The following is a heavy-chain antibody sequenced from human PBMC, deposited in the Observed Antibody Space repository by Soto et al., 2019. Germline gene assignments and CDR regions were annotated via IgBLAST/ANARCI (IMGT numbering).Heavy chain of an antibody. CDR1: GGSISSYY. V-gene: IGHV4-4*07. D-gene: IGHD3-3*01. J-gene: IGHJ6*02. Sequence: PLETLSLTCTVSGGSISSYYWSWIRQPAGKRLEWIGRIYTSGSTNYNPSLKSRVTMAVDTSKNQFSLKLSSVPAADPAVYYCARDIPYDFAYGMDVWGQGTTVTVSS. CDR3: ARDIPYDFAYGMDV. CDR2: IYTSGST.